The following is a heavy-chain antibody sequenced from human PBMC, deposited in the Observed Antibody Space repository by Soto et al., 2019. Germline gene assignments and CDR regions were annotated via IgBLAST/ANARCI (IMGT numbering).Heavy chain of an antibody. Sequence: SETLSLTCAISGDSVSSNSAAWNWIRQSPSRGLEWLGRTYYRSKWYNDYAVSVKSRITINPDTSKNQFSLQLNSVTPEDTAVYYCARDSDPSCSSTSCYTYFDFGMDVCGKGTTVTVSS. CDR3: ARDSDPSCSSTSCYTYFDFGMDV. D-gene: IGHD2-2*02. CDR2: TYYRSKWYN. J-gene: IGHJ6*04. CDR1: GDSVSSNSAA. V-gene: IGHV6-1*01.